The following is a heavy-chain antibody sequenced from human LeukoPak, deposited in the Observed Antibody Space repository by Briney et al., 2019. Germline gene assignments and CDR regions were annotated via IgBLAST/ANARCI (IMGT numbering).Heavy chain of an antibody. CDR2: IYYSGST. J-gene: IGHJ5*02. D-gene: IGHD2-15*01. V-gene: IGHV4-59*01. CDR3: ARDLCSGGSCYQGWLAP. Sequence: SETLSLTCTVSGDSISSYYWSWIRQPPGKGLEWIGYIYYSGSTIYNPSLNSRVTISVDTSKNQFSLKLSSVTPADTAVYYCARDLCSGGSCYQGWLAPWGKGTLVTVSS. CDR1: GDSISSYY.